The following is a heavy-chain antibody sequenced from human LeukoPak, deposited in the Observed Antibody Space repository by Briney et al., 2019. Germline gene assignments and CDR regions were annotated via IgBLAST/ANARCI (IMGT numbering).Heavy chain of an antibody. V-gene: IGHV3-72*01. J-gene: IGHJ4*02. CDR1: GFTFSDHY. D-gene: IGHD2-15*01. Sequence: GGSLRLSCAASGFTFSDHYMDWVRQAPGKGLEWVGRTRNKANSYSTAYAASVRDRFTISRDVSENSLYLQMSSLKTEDTAVYYCARLNRIGGAYFFDYWGQGTL. CDR2: TRNKANSYST. CDR3: ARLNRIGGAYFFDY.